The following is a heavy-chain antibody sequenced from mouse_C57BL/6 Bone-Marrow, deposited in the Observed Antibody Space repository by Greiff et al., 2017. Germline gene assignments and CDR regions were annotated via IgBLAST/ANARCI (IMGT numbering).Heavy chain of an antibody. CDR3: TRRLRHFDY. Sequence: VQLQQSGAELVKPGASVKLSCKASGYTFTSYWMHWVKQRPGQGLEWIGNINPSSGYTKYNQKFKYKATLTADKSSSTAYMQLSSLTSEDSAVYCCTRRLRHFDYWGQGTTLTVSS. D-gene: IGHD2-2*01. CDR1: GYTFTSYW. V-gene: IGHV1-7*01. J-gene: IGHJ2*01. CDR2: INPSSGYT.